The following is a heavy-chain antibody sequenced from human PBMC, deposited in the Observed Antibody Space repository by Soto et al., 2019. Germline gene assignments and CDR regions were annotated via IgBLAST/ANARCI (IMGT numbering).Heavy chain of an antibody. CDR1: GYTFTSYY. CDR2: INPSGGST. CDR3: ARLGTLTHTFDY. V-gene: IGHV1-46*01. Sequence: QVQLVQSGAEVKKPGASVKVSCKASGYTFTSYYIHWVRQAPGQGLEWMGIINPSGGSTSFAQKFQGRFTRTRETSTSTVYMELSSLRSEDTAVYYCARLGTLTHTFDYWGQGTLVTVSS. J-gene: IGHJ4*02. D-gene: IGHD4-4*01.